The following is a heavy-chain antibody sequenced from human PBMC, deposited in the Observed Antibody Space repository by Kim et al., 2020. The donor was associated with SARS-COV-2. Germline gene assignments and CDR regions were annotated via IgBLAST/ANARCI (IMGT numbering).Heavy chain of an antibody. D-gene: IGHD2-15*01. CDR2: ISDNGDSK. Sequence: GGSLRLSCVASKFPFTRSAMSWVRRAPGKGLEWISSISDNGDSKYYIDSVEGRFTISRDNSKNTLYLQMNNLRAEDTAVYHCAKGGEYCSGGSCHSGDGWLDPWGQGTVVTVS. CDR3: AKGGEYCSGGSCHSGDGWLDP. J-gene: IGHJ5*02. CDR1: KFPFTRSA. V-gene: IGHV3-23*01.